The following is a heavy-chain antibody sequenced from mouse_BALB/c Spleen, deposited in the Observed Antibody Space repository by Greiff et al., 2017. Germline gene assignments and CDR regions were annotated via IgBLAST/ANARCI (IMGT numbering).Heavy chain of an antibody. CDR2: ISSGGSYT. D-gene: IGHD1-1*01. CDR1: GFTFSSYT. CDR3: TRVYYYGSRGDFDY. Sequence: EVQGVESGGGLVKPGGSLKLSCAASGFTFSSYTMSWVRQTPEKRLEWVATISSGGSYTYYPDSVKGRFTISRDNAKNTLYLQMSSLKSEDTAMYYCTRVYYYGSRGDFDYWGQGTTLTVSS. J-gene: IGHJ2*01. V-gene: IGHV5-6-4*01.